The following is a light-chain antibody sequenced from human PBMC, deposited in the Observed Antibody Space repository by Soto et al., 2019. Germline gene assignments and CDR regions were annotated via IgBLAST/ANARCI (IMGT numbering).Light chain of an antibody. CDR1: QSISSW. CDR2: DAS. CDR3: QQYNSYSPWT. J-gene: IGKJ1*01. Sequence: EMKMPQSPSTLSASEGDRVTITCRASQSISSWLAWYQQQLGKAPKLLIYDASSLASGVPSRFSGSGSGTEFTLTISSLQPDDFATYYCQQYNSYSPWTFGQGTKVDI. V-gene: IGKV1-5*01.